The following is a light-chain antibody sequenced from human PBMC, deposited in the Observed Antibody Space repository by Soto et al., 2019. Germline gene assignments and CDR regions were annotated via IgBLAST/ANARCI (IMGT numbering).Light chain of an antibody. CDR1: SSNIGAGYD. V-gene: IGLV1-40*01. J-gene: IGLJ1*01. CDR2: DDN. CDR3: SSYTSRSTLYV. Sequence: QSVLTQPPSVSGAPGQRVTISCTGSSSNIGAGYDLHWYQQLPGTAPKLLIYDDNNRPSGVSDRFSGSKSGNTASLTISGLQADDEGYYYCSSYTSRSTLYVFGTGTKLTVL.